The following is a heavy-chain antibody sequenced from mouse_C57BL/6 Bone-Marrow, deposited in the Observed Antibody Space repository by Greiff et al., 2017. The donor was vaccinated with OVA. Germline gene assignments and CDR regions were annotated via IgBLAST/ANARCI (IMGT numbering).Heavy chain of an antibody. CDR1: GFNIKDDY. CDR3: TTGAYYSNFCFDY. D-gene: IGHD2-5*01. V-gene: IGHV14-4*01. CDR2: IDPENGDT. J-gene: IGHJ2*01. Sequence: EVQLQQSGAELVRPGASVKLSCTASGFNIKDDYMPWVKQRPEQGLEWIGWIDPENGDTEYASKFQGKATITADTSSNTAYLQLSSLTSEDTAVYYCTTGAYYSNFCFDYWGQGTTLTVSS.